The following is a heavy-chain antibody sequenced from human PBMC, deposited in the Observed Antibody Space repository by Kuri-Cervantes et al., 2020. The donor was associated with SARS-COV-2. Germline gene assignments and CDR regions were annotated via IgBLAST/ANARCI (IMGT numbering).Heavy chain of an antibody. CDR3: ARAPVDTAMGFFD. CDR1: GVTISSYW. CDR2: INSDGSST. D-gene: IGHD5-18*01. V-gene: IGHV3-74*01. J-gene: IGHJ4*02. Sequence: LNISCAASGVTISSYWMHWVHHAPEKGLVWVSRINSDGSSTSYADSVKGRFTISRDNAKNTLYLQMNSLRAEDTAVYYCARAPVDTAMGFFDWGQGTLVTVSS.